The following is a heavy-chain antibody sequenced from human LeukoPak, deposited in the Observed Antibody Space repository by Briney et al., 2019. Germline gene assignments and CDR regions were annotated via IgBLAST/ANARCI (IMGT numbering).Heavy chain of an antibody. CDR2: IWSDGSQK. J-gene: IGHJ5*02. CDR1: GGSISSYY. D-gene: IGHD3-10*01. Sequence: LSLTCTASGGSISSYYWSWIRQPPGKGLEWVAVIWSDGSQKYYAESLKGRFTISRDDSKNTPYLQMNSLSVEDTAVYYCARDGAVGRPIDPWGQGTLVTVSS. V-gene: IGHV3-33*08. CDR3: ARDGAVGRPIDP.